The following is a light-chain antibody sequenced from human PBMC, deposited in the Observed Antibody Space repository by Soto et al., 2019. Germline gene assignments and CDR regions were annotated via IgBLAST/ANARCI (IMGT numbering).Light chain of an antibody. V-gene: IGKV3-11*01. CDR1: NSVRSC. J-gene: IGKJ4*01. Sequence: ETVLTQSPATLSLSPGEGATLSCRASNSVRSCLACYQQKPGQAPRLLIYDASNRPTGIRDRFTGSGSGTDFTNTIRSLEPEDFAVYSCQKHSNCPLTFGGGTKVEIK. CDR3: QKHSNCPLT. CDR2: DAS.